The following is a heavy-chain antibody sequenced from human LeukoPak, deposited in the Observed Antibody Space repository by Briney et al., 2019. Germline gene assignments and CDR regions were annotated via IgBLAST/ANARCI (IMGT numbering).Heavy chain of an antibody. CDR3: ARERMYYDFWSGYYRPGRDAFDI. J-gene: IGHJ3*02. CDR1: GYTFTGYY. D-gene: IGHD3-3*01. V-gene: IGHV1-2*02. CDR2: INPNSGGT. Sequence: ASVKVSCKASGYTFTGYYMHWLRQAPGQGLEWMGWINPNSGGTNYAQKIQGRVTMTRDTSISTAYMELSRLRSDDTAVYYCARERMYYDFWSGYYRPGRDAFDIWGQGTMFTVSS.